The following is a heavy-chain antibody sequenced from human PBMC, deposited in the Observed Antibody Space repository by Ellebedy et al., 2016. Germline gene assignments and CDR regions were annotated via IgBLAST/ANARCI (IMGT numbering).Heavy chain of an antibody. CDR3: TKVGSGWSSDY. J-gene: IGHJ4*02. Sequence: GGSLRLSXSASGFSLSTFTVQWVRQAPGKGLEWVSSISSSGNFLDYADSVKGRFTISKDTANNSLYLQMSSLRVEDTAVYYCTKVGSGWSSDYWGQGTLVTVSS. CDR1: GFSLSTFT. D-gene: IGHD6-19*01. V-gene: IGHV3-21*06. CDR2: ISSSGNFL.